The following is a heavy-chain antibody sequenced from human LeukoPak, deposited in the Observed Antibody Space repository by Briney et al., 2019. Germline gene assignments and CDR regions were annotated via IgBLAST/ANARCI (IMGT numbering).Heavy chain of an antibody. J-gene: IGHJ4*02. CDR2: VYYSENT. V-gene: IGHV4-39*01. CDR1: GDSISSISYY. CDR3: ARGAPAVH. Sequence: SDTLSLTCTVSGDSISSISYYWGWIRQPPGKGLEWIGNVYYSENTYYNPSLESRVTISVETSKNQFSLKLSSVTAADTAVYYCARGAPAVHWGQGTLVTVSS. D-gene: IGHD1-26*01.